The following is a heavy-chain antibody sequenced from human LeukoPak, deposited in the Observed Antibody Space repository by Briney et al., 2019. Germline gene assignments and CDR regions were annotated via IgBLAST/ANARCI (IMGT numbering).Heavy chain of an antibody. V-gene: IGHV4-34*01. J-gene: IGHJ4*02. CDR3: ARDSYYASGSYKW. D-gene: IGHD3-10*01. CDR2: INHSGST. Sequence: SETLSLTCAVYGGSFSGYYWSWIRQPPGKGLEWIGEINHSGSTNYNPSLKSRVTISVDTSKNQFSLRLSSVTAADTAVYYCARDSYYASGSYKWWGQGTLVTVSS. CDR1: GGSFSGYY.